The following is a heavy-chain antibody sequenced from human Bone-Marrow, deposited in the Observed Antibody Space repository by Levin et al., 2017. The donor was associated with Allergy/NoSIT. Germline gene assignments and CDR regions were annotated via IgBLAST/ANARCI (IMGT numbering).Heavy chain of an antibody. V-gene: IGHV3-49*03. D-gene: IGHD6-13*01. CDR3: TRDLAAAGTSPPDWYFDL. J-gene: IGHJ2*01. Sequence: PGGSLRLSCTASGFTFGDYAMSWFRQAPGKGLEWVGFIRSKAYGGTTEYAASVKGRFTISRDDSKSIAYLQMNSLKTEDTAVYYCTRDLAAAGTSPPDWYFDLWGRGTLVTVSS. CDR1: GFTFGDYA. CDR2: IRSKAYGGTT.